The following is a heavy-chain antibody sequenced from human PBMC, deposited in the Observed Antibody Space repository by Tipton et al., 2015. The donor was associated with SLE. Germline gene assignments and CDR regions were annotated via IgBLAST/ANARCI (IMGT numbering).Heavy chain of an antibody. CDR3: ARGRIAAAGTGDYFDY. D-gene: IGHD6-13*01. J-gene: IGHJ4*02. V-gene: IGHV4-39*07. CDR1: GGSVSSGSYY. Sequence: TLSLTCTVSGGSVSSGSYYWSWIRQPPGKGLEWIGEINHSGSTNYNPSLKSRVTISVDTSKNQFSLKLSSVTAADTAVYYCARGRIAAAGTGDYFDYWGQGTLVTVSS. CDR2: INHSGST.